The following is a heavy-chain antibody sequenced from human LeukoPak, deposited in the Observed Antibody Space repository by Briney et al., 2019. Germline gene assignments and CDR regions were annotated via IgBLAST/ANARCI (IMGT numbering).Heavy chain of an antibody. CDR1: GYSISSGDY. CDR3: ARNRSEPLGNGGSFDY. D-gene: IGHD3-16*01. J-gene: IGHJ4*02. V-gene: IGHV4-38-2*01. Sequence: PSETLSLTCAVSGYSISSGDYWGWIRQPPGQGLEWIGTIFNSGSTYYNPSLKSRVTISADTSKRHFSLKLSSVTAADTAVYYCARNRSEPLGNGGSFDYWGQGTLVTVSS. CDR2: IFNSGST.